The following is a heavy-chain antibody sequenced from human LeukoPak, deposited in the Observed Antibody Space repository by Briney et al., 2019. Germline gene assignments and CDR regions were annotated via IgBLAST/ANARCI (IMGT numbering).Heavy chain of an antibody. CDR3: ARGGWLDDY. CDR2: INPSDSYT. D-gene: IGHD6-19*01. CDR1: GYSFTNYW. V-gene: IGHV5-10-1*01. Sequence: GESLKISCKGSGYSFTNYWISWVGQMPGRGLEWMGRINPSDSYTNYNPSFQGHVTFSVDKSIATAYLQWTTLKASDTAIYYCARGGWLDDYWGQGTLVTVSS. J-gene: IGHJ4*02.